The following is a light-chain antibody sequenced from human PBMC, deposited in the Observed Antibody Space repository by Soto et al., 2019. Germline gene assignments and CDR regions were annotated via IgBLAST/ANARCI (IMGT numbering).Light chain of an antibody. J-gene: IGKJ1*01. Sequence: ERVLTPAPCTLFLSTGERATLSCRASQSVSSSYLAWYQQKPGQAPRLLIYGASSRATGIPDRFSGSGSGTDFTLTISRLEPEDFAVYYCQQYGSSPWTFGQGTKVDIK. V-gene: IGKV3-20*01. CDR2: GAS. CDR3: QQYGSSPWT. CDR1: QSVSSSY.